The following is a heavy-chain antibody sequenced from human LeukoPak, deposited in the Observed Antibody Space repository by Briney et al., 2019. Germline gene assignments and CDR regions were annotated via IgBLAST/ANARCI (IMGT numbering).Heavy chain of an antibody. J-gene: IGHJ4*02. V-gene: IGHV4-38-2*02. Sequence: SETLSLTCTVSGYFISSGYYWGWIRQPPGKGLEWIGTIYHSGSTYYNPSLKSRVTISVNTSKNQFSLKLSSVTAADTAVYYCARPPYYDFWNGYYPDYWGQGTLVTVSS. CDR3: ARPPYYDFWNGYYPDY. D-gene: IGHD3-3*01. CDR1: GYFISSGYY. CDR2: IYHSGST.